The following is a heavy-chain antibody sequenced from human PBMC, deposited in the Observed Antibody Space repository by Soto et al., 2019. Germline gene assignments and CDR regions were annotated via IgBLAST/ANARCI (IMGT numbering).Heavy chain of an antibody. CDR3: ARLYYDFWSGYHGSYYYYYGMDV. D-gene: IGHD3-3*01. CDR1: GYSFTSYW. J-gene: IGHJ6*02. Sequence: PGESLKISCKGSGYSFTSYWIGWVRQMPGKGLEWMGIIYPGDSDTRYSPSFQGQVTISADKSISTAYLQWSSLKASDTAMYYCARLYYDFWSGYHGSYYYYYGMDVWGQGTTVTVSS. V-gene: IGHV5-51*01. CDR2: IYPGDSDT.